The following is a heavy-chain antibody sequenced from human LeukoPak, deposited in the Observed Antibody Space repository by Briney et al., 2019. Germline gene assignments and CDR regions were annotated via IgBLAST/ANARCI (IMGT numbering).Heavy chain of an antibody. V-gene: IGHV1-69*05. CDR2: IIPIFGTA. CDR3: ARDRGYDYGGNSWFDY. Sequence: SVKVSCKASGGTFSSYAISWVRQAPGQGLEWMGRIIPIFGTANYAQKFQGRVTITTDESTSTAYMELSSLRSEDTAVYYCARDRGYDYGGNSWFDYWGQGTLVTVSS. J-gene: IGHJ4*02. CDR1: GGTFSSYA. D-gene: IGHD4-23*01.